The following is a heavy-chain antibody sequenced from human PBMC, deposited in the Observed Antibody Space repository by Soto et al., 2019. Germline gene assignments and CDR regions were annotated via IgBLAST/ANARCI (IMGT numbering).Heavy chain of an antibody. Sequence: GGSLRLSCAASGFTFSSYSMNWVRQAPGKGLEWVSSISSSSSYIYYADSVKGRFTISRDNAKNSLYLQMNSLRAEDTAVYYCAREGDTAMVSPDAYWGQGTLVTAS. CDR3: AREGDTAMVSPDAY. V-gene: IGHV3-21*01. J-gene: IGHJ4*02. CDR1: GFTFSSYS. CDR2: ISSSSSYI. D-gene: IGHD5-18*01.